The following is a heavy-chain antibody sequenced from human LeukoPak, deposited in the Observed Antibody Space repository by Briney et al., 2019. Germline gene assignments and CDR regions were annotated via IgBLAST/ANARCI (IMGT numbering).Heavy chain of an antibody. Sequence: SETLSLTCAVYGGSFSGYYWSWIRQPPGKGLEWIGEINHSGSTNYNPSLKSRVTISVDTSKNQFSLKLSSVTAADTAVYYCARGGRGLLWFGESLYYGMDVWGQGTTVTVSS. J-gene: IGHJ6*02. CDR1: GGSFSGYY. CDR3: ARGGRGLLWFGESLYYGMDV. D-gene: IGHD3-10*01. V-gene: IGHV4-34*01. CDR2: INHSGST.